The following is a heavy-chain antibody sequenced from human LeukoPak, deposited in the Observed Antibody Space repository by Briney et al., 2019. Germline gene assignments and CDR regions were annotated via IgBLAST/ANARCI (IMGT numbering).Heavy chain of an antibody. J-gene: IGHJ3*02. CDR1: GFTFSSYA. CDR2: ISGSGGST. V-gene: IGHV3-23*01. CDR3: AKDRRYCSSTSCYTAGGAFDI. Sequence: QTGGSLRLSCAASGFTFSSYAMSWVRQAPGKGLEWVSAISGSGGSTYYADSVKGRFTISRDDSKNTLYLQMNSLRAEDTAVYYCAKDRRYCSSTSCYTAGGAFDIWGQGTMVTVSS. D-gene: IGHD2-2*02.